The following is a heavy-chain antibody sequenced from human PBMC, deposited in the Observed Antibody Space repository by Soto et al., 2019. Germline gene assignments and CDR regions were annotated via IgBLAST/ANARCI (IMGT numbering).Heavy chain of an antibody. D-gene: IGHD3-10*01. Sequence: PSETLSLTCSVSGGSIGSYYWSWIRQPPGKGVEWIGYIYYSGSTNYNPSLKSRVTISVDTSQNQFSLKLSSVTAADTAVYFCARYGSGSYYPTTFDYWGQGTLVTVSS. V-gene: IGHV4-59*12. CDR1: GGSIGSYY. CDR2: IYYSGST. CDR3: ARYGSGSYYPTTFDY. J-gene: IGHJ4*02.